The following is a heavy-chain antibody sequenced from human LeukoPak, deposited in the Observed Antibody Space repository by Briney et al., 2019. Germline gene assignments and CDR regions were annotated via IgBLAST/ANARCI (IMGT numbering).Heavy chain of an antibody. CDR2: ISSRSTYI. CDR3: ASRYEVLTGMLADYYYAMDV. CDR1: GFTFTTYT. Sequence: GGSLRLYCAASGFTFTTYTMNWVRQAPGKGLEWVSSISSRSTYIYYADSVKGRFTISRDNTKNSLYLQMNSLRAEDTAVYYCASRYEVLTGMLADYYYAMDVWGQGTTVTVSS. V-gene: IGHV3-21*01. J-gene: IGHJ6*02. D-gene: IGHD3-9*01.